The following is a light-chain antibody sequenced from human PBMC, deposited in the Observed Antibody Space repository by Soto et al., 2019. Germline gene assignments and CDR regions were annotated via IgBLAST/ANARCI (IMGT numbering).Light chain of an antibody. Sequence: QSALTQPASVSGSPGQSITISCTGTSSDVGSYGLVSWYQQHPGKAPQLIIYEATKRPSGVSPRFSGSRSGNTASLTLSGLQAEDEAVYHCSSYAGTDRTLVFFGGGTKLTAL. CDR1: SSDVGSYGL. J-gene: IGLJ2*01. CDR2: EAT. CDR3: SSYAGTDRTLVF. V-gene: IGLV2-23*01.